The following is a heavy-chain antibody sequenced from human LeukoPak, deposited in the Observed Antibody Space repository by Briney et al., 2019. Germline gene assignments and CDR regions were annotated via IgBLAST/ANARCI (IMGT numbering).Heavy chain of an antibody. CDR2: ISSSGSTI. D-gene: IGHD3-10*01. Sequence: GGSLRLSCAASGFTFSDYYMSWIRQAPGKGLEWVSYISSSGSTIYYADSVKGRFTISRDNAKNSLYLQMNSLRAEDTAVYYCARDLLWFGDYYYYGMDVWGQGTTVTVSS. J-gene: IGHJ6*02. CDR3: ARDLLWFGDYYYYGMDV. CDR1: GFTFSDYY. V-gene: IGHV3-11*01.